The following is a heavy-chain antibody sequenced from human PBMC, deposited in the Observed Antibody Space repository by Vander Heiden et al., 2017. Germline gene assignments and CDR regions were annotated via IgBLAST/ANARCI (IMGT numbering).Heavy chain of an antibody. J-gene: IGHJ4*02. CDR1: GLTFSNYA. V-gene: IGHV3-23*01. D-gene: IGHD6-13*01. CDR3: VRGGHSWYYFDY. CDR2: ISTTDGRT. Sequence: VQPLETGGVLVKPGVFLSLSCAASGLTFSNYAMNWVRHAPGKVLEWVSTISTTDGRTYYADSVKGRFTITRDNSKNTLYLQVNSLRAKDSAVDYCVRGGHSWYYFDYWGQGTLVTVSS.